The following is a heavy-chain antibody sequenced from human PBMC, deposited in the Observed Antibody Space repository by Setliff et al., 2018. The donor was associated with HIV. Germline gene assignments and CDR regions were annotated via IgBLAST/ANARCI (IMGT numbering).Heavy chain of an antibody. D-gene: IGHD5-18*01. CDR3: SNWNTTIDEDA. J-gene: IGHJ5*02. V-gene: IGHV4-4*02. CDR1: GGSISDNNW. Sequence: SETLSLTCAVSGGSISDNNWWSWVRQPPGKELEWIGEITPRGATNYLPSLKSRVTMSLDTSKNQFSLKMTSVTAADTALYYCSNWNTTIDEDAWGQGTLVTVSS. CDR2: ITPRGAT.